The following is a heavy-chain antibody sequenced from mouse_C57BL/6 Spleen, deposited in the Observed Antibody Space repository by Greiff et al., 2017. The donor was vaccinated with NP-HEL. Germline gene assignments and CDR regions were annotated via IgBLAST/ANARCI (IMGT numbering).Heavy chain of an antibody. D-gene: IGHD2-3*01. CDR1: GYAFSSYW. J-gene: IGHJ3*01. CDR3: ARSDGYYGVWFAY. V-gene: IGHV1-80*01. Sequence: VQLQESGAELVKPGASVKISCKASGYAFSSYWMNWVKQRPGKGLEWIGQIYPGDGDTNYNGKFKGKATLTADKSSSTAYMQLSSLTSEDSAVYFCARSDGYYGVWFAYWGQGTLVTVSA. CDR2: IYPGDGDT.